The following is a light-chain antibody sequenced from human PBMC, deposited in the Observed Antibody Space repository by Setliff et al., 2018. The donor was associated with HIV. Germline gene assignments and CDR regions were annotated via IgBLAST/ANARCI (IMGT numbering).Light chain of an antibody. CDR1: SSDVGGYKY. V-gene: IGLV2-23*02. J-gene: IGLJ1*01. CDR2: EVS. CDR3: CSYAGSSTYV. Sequence: QSALAQPASVSGSPGQSITISCTGSSSDVGGYKYVSWYQQHPGKAPKLIIYEVSKRPSGVSNRFSGSKSGNTASLTISGLQAEDEADYYCCSYAGSSTYVFGTGTKVTVL.